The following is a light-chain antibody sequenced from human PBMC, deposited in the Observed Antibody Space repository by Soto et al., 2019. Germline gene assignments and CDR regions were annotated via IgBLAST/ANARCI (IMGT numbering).Light chain of an antibody. CDR3: SSYTSSSTSVV. V-gene: IGLV2-18*02. CDR2: EVS. Sequence: QSALTQPPSVSGSPGQSVTLSCTGTSSDVGSYNRVSWYQQPPGTAPKLMIYEVSNRPSGVPDRFSGSKSGNTASLTISGLQAEDEADYYCSSYTSSSTSVVFGGGTKLAVL. CDR1: SSDVGSYNR. J-gene: IGLJ2*01.